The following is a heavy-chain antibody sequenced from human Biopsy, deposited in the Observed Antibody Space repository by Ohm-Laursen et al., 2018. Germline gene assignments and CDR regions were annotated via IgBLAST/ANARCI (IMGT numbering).Heavy chain of an antibody. CDR2: IWYDGSNK. CDR1: RFTFSNYG. Sequence: LRLSCTAPRFTFSNYGMHWVRQAPGKGLEWLAVIWYDGSNKYYGDSVQGRFTISRDNSKNTVYLQMNSLRAEDTAIYYCARDSTINTVTTADYWGQGTLVTVSS. V-gene: IGHV3-33*08. D-gene: IGHD4-11*01. CDR3: ARDSTINTVTTADY. J-gene: IGHJ4*02.